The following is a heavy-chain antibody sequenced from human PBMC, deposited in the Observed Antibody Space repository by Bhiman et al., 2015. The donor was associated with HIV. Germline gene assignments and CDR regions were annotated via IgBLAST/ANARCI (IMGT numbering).Heavy chain of an antibody. V-gene: IGHV3-9*01. CDR1: GFTFDDYA. J-gene: IGHJ5*02. CDR3: ARGSSSSLSAERFDP. Sequence: EVQLVESGGGLVQPGRSLRLSCAASGFTFDDYAMHWVRQAPGKGLEWVSGISWNSGSIGYADSVKGRFTISRDNAKNSLYLQMNSLRAEDTALYYCARGSSSSLSAERFDPWGQGTLVTVSS. CDR2: ISWNSGSI. D-gene: IGHD6-6*01.